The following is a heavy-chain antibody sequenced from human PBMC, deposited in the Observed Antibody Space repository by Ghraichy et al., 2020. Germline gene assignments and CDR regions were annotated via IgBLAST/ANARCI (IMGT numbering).Heavy chain of an antibody. Sequence: SVKVSCKASGDKINSHAFSWVRQGSGQGLEWMGGIIPMFGITYYAQKFQGRVTITADKATATVYMELRGVTSEDTAIYYCSGGEVRGAAIPSSDFWGQGVPVTVSS. CDR3: SGGEVRGAAIPSSDF. J-gene: IGHJ4*02. V-gene: IGHV1-69*10. CDR1: GDKINSHA. D-gene: IGHD3-10*01. CDR2: IIPMFGIT.